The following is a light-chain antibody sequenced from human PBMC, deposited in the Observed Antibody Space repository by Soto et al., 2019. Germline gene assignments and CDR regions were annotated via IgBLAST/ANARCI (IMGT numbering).Light chain of an antibody. CDR2: RAS. V-gene: IGKV1-5*01. Sequence: DIQMTQSPSTLSASVGDRVTITCRASQSISNWLAWYQQKPGKAPKLLIYRASSLETGVPSRFSGSGSGTEFTLTITGLQPDDFATYYCQQFDSFSWTLGQGTKLEIK. CDR3: QQFDSFSWT. J-gene: IGKJ1*01. CDR1: QSISNW.